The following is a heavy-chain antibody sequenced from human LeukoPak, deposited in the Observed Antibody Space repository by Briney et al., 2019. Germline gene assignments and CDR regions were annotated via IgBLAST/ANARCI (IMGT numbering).Heavy chain of an antibody. Sequence: GRSLRLSCAASGFTFSSYGVHWVRQAPGKGLEWVAVIPYDGSNKYYADSVKGRFTISRDNSKNTLYLQMNSLRAEDTAVYYCAKDKSRGLAVAGLFDYWGQGTLVTVSS. D-gene: IGHD6-19*01. CDR1: GFTFSSYG. V-gene: IGHV3-30*18. CDR3: AKDKSRGLAVAGLFDY. CDR2: IPYDGSNK. J-gene: IGHJ4*02.